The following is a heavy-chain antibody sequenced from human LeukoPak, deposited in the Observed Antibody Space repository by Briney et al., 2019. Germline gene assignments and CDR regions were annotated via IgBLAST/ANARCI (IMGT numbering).Heavy chain of an antibody. J-gene: IGHJ4*02. CDR2: IIPIFGTA. Sequence: SVKVSCKASGYTFTSYDISWVRQAPGQGLEWMGRIIPIFGTANYAQKFQGRVTITTDESTSTAYMELSSLRSEDTAVYYCARDDSSGYYQNWGQGTLVTVSS. CDR1: GYTFTSYD. V-gene: IGHV1-69*05. CDR3: ARDDSSGYYQN. D-gene: IGHD3-22*01.